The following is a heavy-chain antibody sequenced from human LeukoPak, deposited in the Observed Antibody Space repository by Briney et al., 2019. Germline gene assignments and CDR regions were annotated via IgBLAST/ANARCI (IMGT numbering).Heavy chain of an antibody. D-gene: IGHD4-17*01. V-gene: IGHV4-59*01. CDR3: ARASATVTTSSPVNYYYYGMDV. CDR1: GGSFSGYY. CDR2: IYYSGCT. J-gene: IGHJ6*02. Sequence: PSETLSLTCAVYGGSFSGYYWSWIRQPPGKGLEWIGYIYYSGCTNYNPSLKSRVTISVDTSKKQFSLKLSSVTAADTAVYYCARASATVTTSSPVNYYYYGMDVWGQGTTVTVSS.